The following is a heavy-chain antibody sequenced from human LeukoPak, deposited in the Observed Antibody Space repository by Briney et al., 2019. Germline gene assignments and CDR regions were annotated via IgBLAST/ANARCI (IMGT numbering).Heavy chain of an antibody. V-gene: IGHV1-18*01. CDR2: ISAYNNNT. Sequence: ASVKVSCKASGYTFISYDFSWVRQAPGQGLEWMGWISAYNNNTNYAQKLQGRVTMTTDTSTSTAYMELRSLRSDDTAVYYGARALHYGDYWGQGTLVTVSS. CDR3: ARALHYGDY. J-gene: IGHJ4*02. CDR1: GYTFISYD. D-gene: IGHD3-10*01.